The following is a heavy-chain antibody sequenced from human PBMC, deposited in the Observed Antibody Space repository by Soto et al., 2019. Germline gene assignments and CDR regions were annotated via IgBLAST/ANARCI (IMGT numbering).Heavy chain of an antibody. V-gene: IGHV1-46*03. J-gene: IGHJ4*02. Sequence: ASVKVSCKASGYTFTSYYMHWVRQAPGQGLEWMGIINPSGGSTSYAQKFQGRVTMTRDTSTSTVYKELRSLRSEDTAVYYCARDLCYYAILTGYYMDYLGKCPLVTVS. D-gene: IGHD3-9*01. CDR3: ARDLCYYAILTGYYMDY. CDR1: GYTFTSYY. CDR2: INPSGGST.